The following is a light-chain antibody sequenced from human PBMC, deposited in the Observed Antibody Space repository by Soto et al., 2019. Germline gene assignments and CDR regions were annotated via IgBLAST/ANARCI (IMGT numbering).Light chain of an antibody. CDR1: QSVSKKY. CDR3: QQYGTYSRT. V-gene: IGKV3-20*01. J-gene: IGKJ1*01. Sequence: EILLTQSPCTLSLSPGERAPLSCRASQSVSKKYLAWYQQKPGQAPRLLIYGASSRATGIPERFSGSGSGTDFTLTISRLEPEDFEVYYCQQYGTYSRTFGQGTKVDNK. CDR2: GAS.